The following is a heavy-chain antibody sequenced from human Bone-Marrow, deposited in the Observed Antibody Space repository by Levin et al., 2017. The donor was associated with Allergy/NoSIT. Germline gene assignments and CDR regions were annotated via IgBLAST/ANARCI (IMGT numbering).Heavy chain of an antibody. V-gene: IGHV3-30*18. J-gene: IGHJ4*02. Sequence: GGSLRLSCAISGFTLSSFGMHWLRQAPGKGLEWVAFTSYDGKNQDYADSVKAHFTISRDNLKNRVYLYMDSLRPEDTAVYYCAKDRGWRSNCFDYWGQGALVIVSS. CDR1: GFTLSSFG. D-gene: IGHD6-19*01. CDR3: AKDRGWRSNCFDY. CDR2: TSYDGKNQ.